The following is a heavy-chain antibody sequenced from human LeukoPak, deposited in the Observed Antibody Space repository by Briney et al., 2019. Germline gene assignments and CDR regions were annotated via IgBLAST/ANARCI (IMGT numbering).Heavy chain of an antibody. CDR2: VYYDGRS. V-gene: IGHV4-59*08. Sequence: PSETLSLTCTVSDISSYCWSWIRQPPEKGLEWIGYVYYDGRSNYNSSLRSRVTMSLDTSKNQFSLKLSSVTAADTAVYYCATLRYSHGYETWGQGTLVTVSS. J-gene: IGHJ4*02. CDR1: DISSYC. CDR3: ATLRYSHGYET. D-gene: IGHD5-18*01.